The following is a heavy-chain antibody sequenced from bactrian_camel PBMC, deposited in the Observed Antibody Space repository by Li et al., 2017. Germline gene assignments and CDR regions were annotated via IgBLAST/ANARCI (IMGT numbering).Heavy chain of an antibody. CDR1: EFTFSVYY. CDR3: AAAEAGRGTWPDDDGY. V-gene: IGHV3-2*01. J-gene: IGHJ6*01. Sequence: QVQLVESGGGLVQPGGSLRLSCAASEFTFSVYYISWDRQIPGKGLEWVSGIYSDSDSSKTYYTDSVKGRFTISKDDAKNTLYLQMNSLKPEDTAMYYCAAAEAGRGTWPDDDGYWGQGTQVTVS. D-gene: IGHD3*01. CDR2: IYSDSDSSKT.